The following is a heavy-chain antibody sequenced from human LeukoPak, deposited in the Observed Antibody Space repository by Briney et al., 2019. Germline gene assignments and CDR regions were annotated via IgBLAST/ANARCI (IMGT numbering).Heavy chain of an antibody. V-gene: IGHV3-53*01. D-gene: IGHD3-22*01. CDR3: ARAPFHYDSSGYPYFDG. J-gene: IGHJ4*02. Sequence: GGSLRLSCAASGFTISTNYMSWVRQAPGKGLEWVSVMYTGGSTCYADSVKGRFTISRDNSKNTLYLQMNSLRAEDTALYYCARAPFHYDSSGYPYFDGWGQGTLVTVSS. CDR2: MYTGGST. CDR1: GFTISTNY.